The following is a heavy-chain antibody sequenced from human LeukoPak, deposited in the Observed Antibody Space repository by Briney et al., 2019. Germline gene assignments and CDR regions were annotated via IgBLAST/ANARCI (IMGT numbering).Heavy chain of an antibody. CDR1: GFTFSSYT. CDR3: ARGADNYYYYRYMDV. Sequence: GGSLRLSCAVSGFTFSSYTMNWVRQAPGKGLEWVASISTSSIYMYYADSVKGRFTVSRDNAKNSLYLQIDSLSAEDTALYYCARGADNYYYYRYMDVWGKGTTVTVSS. D-gene: IGHD1-1*01. CDR2: ISTSSIYM. J-gene: IGHJ6*03. V-gene: IGHV3-21*01.